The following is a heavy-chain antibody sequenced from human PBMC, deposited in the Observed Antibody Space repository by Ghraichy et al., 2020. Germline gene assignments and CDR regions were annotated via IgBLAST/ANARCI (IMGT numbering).Heavy chain of an antibody. CDR1: GGSISSGGYY. V-gene: IGHV4-31*03. Sequence: SETLSLTCTVSGGSISSGGYYWSWIRQHPGKGLEWIGYIYYSGSTYYNPSLKSRVTISVDTSKNQFSLKLSSVTAADTAVYYCARVNGSIYYFDYWGQGTLVTVSS. D-gene: IGHD3-10*01. CDR3: ARVNGSIYYFDY. CDR2: IYYSGST. J-gene: IGHJ4*02.